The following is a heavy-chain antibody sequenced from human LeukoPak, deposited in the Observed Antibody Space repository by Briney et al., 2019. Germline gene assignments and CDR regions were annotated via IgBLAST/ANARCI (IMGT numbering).Heavy chain of an antibody. CDR3: ARGPSPDYYDSSGYYYFDY. V-gene: IGHV4-61*02. Sequence: PSQTLSLTCTVSGGSISSGSYYWSWIRQPAGKGLEWIGRIYTSGSTNYNPSLKSRVTISVDTSKNQFSLKLSSVTAADTAVYYCARGPSPDYYDSSGYYYFDYWSQGTLVTVSS. D-gene: IGHD3-22*01. J-gene: IGHJ4*02. CDR1: GGSISSGSYY. CDR2: IYTSGST.